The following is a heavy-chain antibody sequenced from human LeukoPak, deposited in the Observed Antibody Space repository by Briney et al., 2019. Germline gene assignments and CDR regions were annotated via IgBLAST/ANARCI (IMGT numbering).Heavy chain of an antibody. V-gene: IGHV3-23*01. J-gene: IGHJ4*02. CDR2: LSGGGDNT. Sequence: GGSLRLSCEVSGFTLSSNAMSWVRQAPGKGLEWVSALSGGGDNTYYADSVKGRFTISRDNSKSTLYLQMSSLRAEDAAVYYCARVMYYYDSSGYYLPDYWGQGTLVTVSS. CDR3: ARVMYYYDSSGYYLPDY. CDR1: GFTLSSNA. D-gene: IGHD3-22*01.